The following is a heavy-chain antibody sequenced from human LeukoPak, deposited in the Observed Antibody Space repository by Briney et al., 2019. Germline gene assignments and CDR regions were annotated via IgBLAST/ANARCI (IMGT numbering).Heavy chain of an antibody. CDR2: ISSSSSYI. Sequence: GGSLRLSCAASGFTFSSYAMSWVRQAPGKGLEWVSSISSSSSYIYYADSVKGRFTISRDNAKNSLYLQMNSLRAEDTAVYYCARDRGITIFGVNDYWGQGTLVTVSS. CDR3: ARDRGITIFGVNDY. D-gene: IGHD3-3*01. V-gene: IGHV3-21*01. J-gene: IGHJ4*02. CDR1: GFTFSSYA.